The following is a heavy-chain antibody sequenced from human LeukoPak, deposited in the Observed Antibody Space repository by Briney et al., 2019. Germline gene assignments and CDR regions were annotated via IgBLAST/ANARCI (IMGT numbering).Heavy chain of an antibody. CDR2: IKQDGSEK. J-gene: IGHJ6*02. V-gene: IGHV3-7*01. D-gene: IGHD3-22*01. Sequence: GGSLRLSCAASGFTFSSYWMSWVRQAPGKGLEWVANIKQDGSEKYYADSVKGRFTISRDNAKNSLYLQMNSLRAEDTAVYYCARGSRDYYDSSGYYYYYYGMDVWGQGTTVTVSS. CDR3: ARGSRDYYDSSGYYYYYYGMDV. CDR1: GFTFSSYW.